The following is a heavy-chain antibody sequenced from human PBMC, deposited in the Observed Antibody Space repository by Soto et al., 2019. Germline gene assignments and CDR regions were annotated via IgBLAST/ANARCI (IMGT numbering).Heavy chain of an antibody. CDR3: AQTWGSYREVFDY. CDR2: ISGIGGGGST. Sequence: LRLSCAASGFTFSSHLMHWVRQAPGQGLEWVSGISGIGGGGSTFYTDSVKGWFTISRDNSKNTLYLQMSSLRVEDTAIYYCAQTWGSYREVFDYWGHGTLVTVSS. J-gene: IGHJ4*01. CDR1: GFTFSSHL. D-gene: IGHD3-16*02. V-gene: IGHV3-23*01.